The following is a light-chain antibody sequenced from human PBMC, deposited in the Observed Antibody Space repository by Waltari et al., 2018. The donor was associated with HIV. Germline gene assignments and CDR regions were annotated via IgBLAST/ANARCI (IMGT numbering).Light chain of an antibody. CDR2: DVT. V-gene: IGLV2-8*01. CDR1: SNDIGTSNF. J-gene: IGLJ2*01. Sequence: QSALTQPPSASGSPGQSVAISCTGSSNDIGTSNFVPWYQHHPGKAPKLLIYDVTRRPPGIPDRFSGTKSGYTASLTVSDLQVEDEADYYCVSYTEKDTFLLFGGGTKLAV. CDR3: VSYTEKDTFLL.